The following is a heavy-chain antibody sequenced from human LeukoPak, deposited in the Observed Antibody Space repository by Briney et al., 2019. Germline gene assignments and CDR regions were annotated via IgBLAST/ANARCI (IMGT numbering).Heavy chain of an antibody. J-gene: IGHJ5*02. D-gene: IGHD3-10*01. V-gene: IGHV4-61*02. CDR3: ARGGYYGSGNDFRFDP. Sequence: SETLSLTCTVSGGSISSGSYYWSWIRQPAGKGLEWIGRIYTSGSTNYNPSLKSRVTISVDTSKNQFSLRVSSVTAADAAVYYCARGGYYGSGNDFRFDPWGQGTLVTVSS. CDR1: GGSISSGSYY. CDR2: IYTSGST.